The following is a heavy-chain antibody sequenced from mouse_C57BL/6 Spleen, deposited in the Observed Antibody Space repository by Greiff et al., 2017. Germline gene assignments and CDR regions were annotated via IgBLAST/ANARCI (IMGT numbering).Heavy chain of an antibody. V-gene: IGHV1-63*01. CDR3: ATYGYDAFYAMDY. J-gene: IGHJ4*01. CDR2: IYPGGGYT. CDR1: GYTFTNYW. Sequence: VQLVESGAELVRPGTSVKMSCKASGYTFTNYWIGWAKQRPGHGLEWIGDIYPGGGYTNYNEKFKGKATLTADKSSSTAYMQFSSLTSEDSAIYYCATYGYDAFYAMDYWGQGTSVTVSS. D-gene: IGHD2-2*01.